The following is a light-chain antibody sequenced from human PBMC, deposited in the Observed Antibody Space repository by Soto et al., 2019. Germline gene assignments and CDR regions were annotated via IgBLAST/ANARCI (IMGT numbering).Light chain of an antibody. J-gene: IGKJ4*01. CDR3: QQRRLWLT. V-gene: IGKV3-11*01. Sequence: DIGLTQSPATLSLSPGERTTLSCRANQSVGTYLNWYQQKSGQAPRLLIFDASNRAAGIPARFSGSGSGTDFTLTISSLVPEDFAVYFCQQRRLWLTFGGGTKVE. CDR1: QSVGTY. CDR2: DAS.